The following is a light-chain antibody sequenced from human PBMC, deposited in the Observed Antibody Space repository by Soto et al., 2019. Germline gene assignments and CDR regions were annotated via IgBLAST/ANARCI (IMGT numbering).Light chain of an antibody. J-gene: IGKJ1*01. V-gene: IGKV3-11*01. CDR2: DTS. Sequence: EIVLTQSPATLSLSPGERATLSCRASQSVSSYLAWYQQKPGQAPRLLIYDTSNRATGIPARFSGGGSGSDFTITISSLEPEDFAVYYCQQRSNWPWTFGQGTKVEI. CDR3: QQRSNWPWT. CDR1: QSVSSY.